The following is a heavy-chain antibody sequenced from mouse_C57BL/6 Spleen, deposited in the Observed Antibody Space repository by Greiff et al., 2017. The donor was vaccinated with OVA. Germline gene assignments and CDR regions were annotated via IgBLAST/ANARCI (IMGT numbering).Heavy chain of an antibody. D-gene: IGHD3-2*02. CDR3: ARSGAGDGFAY. V-gene: IGHV1-26*01. CDR2: INPNNGGT. CDR1: GYTFTDYY. Sequence: EVQLQQSGPELVKPGASVKISCKASGYTFTDYYMNWVKQSHGKSLEWIGDINPNNGGTSYNQKFKGKATLTVDKSSSTAYMELRSLTSEDSAGYYCARSGAGDGFAYWGQGTLVTVSA. J-gene: IGHJ3*01.